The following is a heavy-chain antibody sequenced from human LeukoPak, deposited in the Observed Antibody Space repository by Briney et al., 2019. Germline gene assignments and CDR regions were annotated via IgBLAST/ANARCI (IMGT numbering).Heavy chain of an antibody. CDR3: AVTPSNLSHLDK. CDR1: TYTFINYD. D-gene: IGHD4-11*01. J-gene: IGHJ4*02. V-gene: IGHV1-8*01. Sequence: SVKVSCKASTYTFINYDINWVRQATGQGLEWIGWTNPNTGNTGYAQNFQGRVTMTRDTSISTAHMELSSLRPEDTAVYYCAVTPSNLSHLDKWGQGTLVIISS. CDR2: TNPNTGNT.